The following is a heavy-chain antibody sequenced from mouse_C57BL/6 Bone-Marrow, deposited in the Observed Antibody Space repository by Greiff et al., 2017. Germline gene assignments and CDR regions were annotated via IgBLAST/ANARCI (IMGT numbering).Heavy chain of an antibody. Sequence: EVMPVESGGGLVKPGGSLKLSCAASGFTFSSYAMSWVRQTPEKRLEWVATISDGGSYTYYPDNVKGRFTISRDNAKNNLYLQMSHLKSEDTAMYYCARDGWWYFDVWGTGTTVTVSS. CDR2: ISDGGSYT. V-gene: IGHV5-4*01. CDR1: GFTFSSYA. J-gene: IGHJ1*03. D-gene: IGHD2-3*01. CDR3: ARDGWWYFDV.